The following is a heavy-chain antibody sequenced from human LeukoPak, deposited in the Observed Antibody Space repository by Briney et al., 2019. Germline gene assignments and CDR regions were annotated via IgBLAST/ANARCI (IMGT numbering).Heavy chain of an antibody. Sequence: GGSLRLSCAASGFTFSSYWMSWVRQTPGKGLEWVAIILQDGSEKHYVASVKGRFTISRDNAKNSLYVQMNSLRAEDTAVYYCATNAGVIGTRPHQRYYFDYWGQGALVTVSS. CDR2: ILQDGSEK. CDR3: ATNAGVIGTRPHQRYYFDY. J-gene: IGHJ4*02. CDR1: GFTFSSYW. V-gene: IGHV3-7*01. D-gene: IGHD6-6*01.